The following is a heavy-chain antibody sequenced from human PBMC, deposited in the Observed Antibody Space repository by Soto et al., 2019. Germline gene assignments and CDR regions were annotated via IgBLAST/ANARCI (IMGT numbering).Heavy chain of an antibody. CDR3: TRDPGKYYDSSGITRPSVY. J-gene: IGHJ4*02. D-gene: IGHD3-22*01. CDR2: IRSKAYGGTT. CDR1: GFTFGDYA. Sequence: GGSLRLSCTASGFTFGDYAMSWFRQAPGKGLEWVGFIRSKAYGGTTEYAASVKGRFTISRDDSKSIAYLQMNSLKTEDTAVYYCTRDPGKYYDSSGITRPSVYWGQGTLVTVSS. V-gene: IGHV3-49*03.